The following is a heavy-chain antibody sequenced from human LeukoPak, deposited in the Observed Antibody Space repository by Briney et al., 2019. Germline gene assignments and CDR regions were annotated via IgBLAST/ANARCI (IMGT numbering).Heavy chain of an antibody. D-gene: IGHD1-26*01. V-gene: IGHV3-23*01. CDR1: GFTFSSYD. J-gene: IGHJ6*03. CDR3: ARTGGSFYFYYYMDV. Sequence: SGGSLRLSCAASGFTFSSYDMSWVRQAPGKGLEWVSGISGSGGSTYYADSVKGRFTISRDNSKNTLYLQMNSLRAEDTAVYYCARTGGSFYFYYYMDVWGKGTTVTVSS. CDR2: ISGSGGST.